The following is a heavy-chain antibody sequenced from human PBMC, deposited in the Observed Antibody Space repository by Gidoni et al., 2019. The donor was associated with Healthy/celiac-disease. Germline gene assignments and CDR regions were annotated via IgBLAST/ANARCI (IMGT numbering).Heavy chain of an antibody. CDR1: GFTFSSYA. CDR3: AKTVGQQLVLGWFDP. J-gene: IGHJ5*02. Sequence: EVQLLESGGGLVQPGGSLRLSCAASGFTFSSYAMSWVRQAPGKGLEWVSAISGSGCSTYYADSVKGRFTISRDNSKNTLYLQMNSLRAEDTAVYYWAKTVGQQLVLGWFDPWGQGTLVTVSS. D-gene: IGHD6-13*01. V-gene: IGHV3-23*01. CDR2: ISGSGCST.